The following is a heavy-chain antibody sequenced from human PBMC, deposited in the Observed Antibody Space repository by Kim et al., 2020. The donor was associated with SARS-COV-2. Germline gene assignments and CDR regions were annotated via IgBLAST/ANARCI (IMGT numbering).Heavy chain of an antibody. CDR3: ARNSGWSQKLDY. Sequence: NYAQKLQGRVTMTTDTFTSTAYMELRSLRSDDTAVYYCARNSGWSQKLDYWGQGTLVTVSS. J-gene: IGHJ4*02. D-gene: IGHD6-19*01. V-gene: IGHV1-18*01.